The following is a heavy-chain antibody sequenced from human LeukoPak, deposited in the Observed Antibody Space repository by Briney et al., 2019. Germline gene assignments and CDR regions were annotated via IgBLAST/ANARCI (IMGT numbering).Heavy chain of an antibody. D-gene: IGHD6-13*01. V-gene: IGHV3-9*01. CDR3: ARDPDSSSLDY. Sequence: TLRLSCAVSGLTFDEYAMHSVRQAPGKGVGWVSGISWNSDRLAYADSVKGRFPISRDNPKNSLHRQLNSLRAEAQAVYYCARDPDSSSLDYWGQGTLVTVSS. J-gene: IGHJ4*02. CDR1: GLTFDEYA. CDR2: ISWNSDRL.